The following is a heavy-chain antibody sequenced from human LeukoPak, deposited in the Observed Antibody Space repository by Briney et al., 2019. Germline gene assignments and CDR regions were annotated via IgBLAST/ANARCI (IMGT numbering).Heavy chain of an antibody. CDR3: AKGTSAYYDSSGYYFDY. D-gene: IGHD3-22*01. CDR1: GFTFSSYA. V-gene: IGHV3-23*01. Sequence: GGSLRLSCAASGFTFSSYAMSWVRQTPGKGLEWVSAISGSGGSTYYADSVKGRFTISRDNSKNTLYLQMNSLRAEDTAVYYCAKGTSAYYDSSGYYFDYWGQGTLVTVSS. CDR2: ISGSGGST. J-gene: IGHJ4*02.